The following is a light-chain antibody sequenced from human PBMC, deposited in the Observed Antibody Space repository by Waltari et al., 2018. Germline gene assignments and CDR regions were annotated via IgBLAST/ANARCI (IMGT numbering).Light chain of an antibody. V-gene: IGKV1-5*03. J-gene: IGKJ1*01. CDR3: QQFSSFPWT. Sequence: DIQMTQSPSSLSASVGDRVTITCRASQTINNWLAWYQQKPGKAPKLLIYKASTLESGVPSRFSGSGSGTEFTLTICSLQPGDFATYYCQQFSSFPWTFGHGTKVEIK. CDR2: KAS. CDR1: QTINNW.